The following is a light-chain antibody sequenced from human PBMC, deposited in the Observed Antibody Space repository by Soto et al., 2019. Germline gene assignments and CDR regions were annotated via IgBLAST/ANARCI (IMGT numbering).Light chain of an antibody. J-gene: IGKJ5*01. CDR1: QSVSSY. CDR2: GAS. CDR3: QHYVSPPIT. Sequence: EIVLTQSPATLSLSPGEIATLYFSASQSVSSYLAWYQQKPGQAPRLLVYGASSRATGISDRFSGSGSGTDFTLTISRLEPEDFAVYYCQHYVSPPITFGQGTRLEIK. V-gene: IGKV3-20*01.